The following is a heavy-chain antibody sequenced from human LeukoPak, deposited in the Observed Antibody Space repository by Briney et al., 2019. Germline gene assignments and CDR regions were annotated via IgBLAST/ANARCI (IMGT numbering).Heavy chain of an antibody. CDR1: GGSISSSSYY. CDR3: ATSETYYYDSSGSLDYFDY. CDR2: IYYSGST. J-gene: IGHJ4*02. Sequence: SETLSLTCTVSGGSISSSSYYWGWIRQPPGKGLEWIGSIYYSGSTYYNPSLKSRVIISVDTSKNQFSLKLSSVTAADTAVYYCATSETYYYDSSGSLDYFDYWGQGTLVTVSS. V-gene: IGHV4-39*01. D-gene: IGHD3-22*01.